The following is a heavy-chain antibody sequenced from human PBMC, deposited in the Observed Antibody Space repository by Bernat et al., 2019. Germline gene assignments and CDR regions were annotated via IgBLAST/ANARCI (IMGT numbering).Heavy chain of an antibody. CDR2: INPSGGST. J-gene: IGHJ6*02. D-gene: IGHD5-18*01. V-gene: IGHV1-46*03. Sequence: QVQLVQSGAEVKKPGASVKVSCKASGYTFTSYYMHWVRQAPGQGLEWMGIINPSGGSTSYAQKFQGRVTMTRDTSTSTVYMELSSLRSEDTAVYYCATGYPVDTAMGASYYYYGMDVWGQGTTVTVSS. CDR1: GYTFTSYY. CDR3: ATGYPVDTAMGASYYYYGMDV.